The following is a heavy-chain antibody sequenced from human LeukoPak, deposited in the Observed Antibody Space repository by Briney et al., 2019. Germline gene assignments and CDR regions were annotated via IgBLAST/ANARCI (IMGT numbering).Heavy chain of an antibody. CDR1: GYTFTGYY. V-gene: IGHV1-18*04. D-gene: IGHD3-22*01. J-gene: IGHJ4*02. CDR2: ISAYNGNT. Sequence: EASVKVSCKASGYTFTGYYMHWVRQAPGQGLEWMGWISAYNGNTNYAQKLQGRVTMTTDTSTSTAYMELRSLRSDDTAVYYCARDRSHYYDSSGRSDYWGQGTLVTVSS. CDR3: ARDRSHYYDSSGRSDY.